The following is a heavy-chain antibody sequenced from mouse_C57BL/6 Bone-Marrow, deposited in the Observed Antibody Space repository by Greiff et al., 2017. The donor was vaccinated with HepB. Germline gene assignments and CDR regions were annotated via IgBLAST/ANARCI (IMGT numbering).Heavy chain of an antibody. D-gene: IGHD2-2*01. J-gene: IGHJ2*01. V-gene: IGHV5-4*01. Sequence: EVQLVESGGGLVKPGGSLKLSCAASGFTFSSYAMSWVRQTPEKRLEWVATISDGGSYTYYPDNVKGRFTISRDNAKNNLYLQMSHLKSEDTAMYYCARDEEGYGGLDYWGQGTTLTVTS. CDR1: GFTFSSYA. CDR2: ISDGGSYT. CDR3: ARDEEGYGGLDY.